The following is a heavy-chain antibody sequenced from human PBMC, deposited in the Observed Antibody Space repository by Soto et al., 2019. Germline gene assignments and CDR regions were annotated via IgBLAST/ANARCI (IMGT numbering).Heavy chain of an antibody. Sequence: QVQLVQSGAEVKKPGSSVKVSCKASGCTFSSYAISWVRQAPGQGLEWMGGIIPIFGTANYAQKFQGRVTITADKSTSTAYMKLSSLRSEDTAVYYCARDLAVQDPDLYDYGMDVWGQGTPVTVSS. D-gene: IGHD3-10*02. J-gene: IGHJ6*02. CDR3: ARDLAVQDPDLYDYGMDV. CDR1: GCTFSSYA. V-gene: IGHV1-69*06. CDR2: IIPIFGTA.